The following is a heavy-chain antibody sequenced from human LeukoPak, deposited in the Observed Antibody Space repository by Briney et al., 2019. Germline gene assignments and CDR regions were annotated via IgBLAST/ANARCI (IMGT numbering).Heavy chain of an antibody. CDR1: GGSISSGDYY. Sequence: PSQTLSLTCTVSGGSISSGDYYWSWIRQPPGKGLEWIEYIYYSGSTYYNPSLKSRVTFSVDTSKNQFSLKLSSVTAADTAVYYCARSSLYSSRWFFDYWGQGTLVTASS. CDR3: ARSSLYSSRWFFDY. D-gene: IGHD6-13*01. J-gene: IGHJ4*02. CDR2: IYYSGST. V-gene: IGHV4-30-4*08.